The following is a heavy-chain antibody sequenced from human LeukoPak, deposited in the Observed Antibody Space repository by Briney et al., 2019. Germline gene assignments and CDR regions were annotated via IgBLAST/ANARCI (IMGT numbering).Heavy chain of an antibody. Sequence: SQTLSLTCTVSGGSISSGGYYWSWIRQHPGKGLEWIGYIYYSGSTYYNPSLKSRVTISVDTSKNQLSLKLSSVTAADTAVYYCARAVYYYYYMDVWGKGTTVTVYS. J-gene: IGHJ6*03. CDR3: ARAVYYYYYMDV. CDR2: IYYSGST. V-gene: IGHV4-31*03. CDR1: GGSISSGGYY.